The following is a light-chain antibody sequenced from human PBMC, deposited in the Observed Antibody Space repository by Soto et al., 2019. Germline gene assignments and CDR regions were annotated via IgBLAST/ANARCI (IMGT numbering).Light chain of an antibody. CDR3: CSYSGSSRV. V-gene: IGLV2-23*02. J-gene: IGLJ2*01. CDR1: SSDVGSYNL. CDR2: EVS. Sequence: QSVLTQPASVSGSPGQSITISCTGTSSDVGSYNLVSWYQQHPGKAPKLMIYEVSKRPSGVSNCFSGSKSGNTASLTISGLQAEDEADYYCCSYSGSSRVFGGGTKLTVL.